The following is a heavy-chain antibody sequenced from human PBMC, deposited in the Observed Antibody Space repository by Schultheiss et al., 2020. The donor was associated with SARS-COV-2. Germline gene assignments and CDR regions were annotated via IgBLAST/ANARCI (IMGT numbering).Heavy chain of an antibody. CDR3: ATDGGNIDY. J-gene: IGHJ4*02. CDR2: ISYDGSNK. V-gene: IGHV3-33*05. Sequence: GGSLRLSCAASGFTFSSYGMHWVRQAPGKGLEWVAVISYDGSNKYYADSVKGRFTISRDNSKNTLYLQMNSLRAEDTAVYYCATDGGNIDYWGQGTLVTVSS. CDR1: GFTFSSYG. D-gene: IGHD4-23*01.